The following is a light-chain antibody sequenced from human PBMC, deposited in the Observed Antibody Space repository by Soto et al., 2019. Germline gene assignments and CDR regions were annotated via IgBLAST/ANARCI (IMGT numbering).Light chain of an antibody. CDR1: QSVSSN. CDR3: QQYGSSLT. CDR2: GAS. Sequence: EIVMTQSPATLSVSPGERATLSCRASQSVSSNLAWYQQKPGQAPRLLIYGASTRATGIPARFSGSGSGTDFTLTISRLEPEDFAVYYCQQYGSSLTFGLGTKVDIK. V-gene: IGKV3-15*01. J-gene: IGKJ1*01.